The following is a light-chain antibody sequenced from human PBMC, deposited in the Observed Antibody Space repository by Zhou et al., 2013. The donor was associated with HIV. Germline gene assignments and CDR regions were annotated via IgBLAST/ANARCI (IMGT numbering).Light chain of an antibody. Sequence: ETVLTQSPGTLSLSPGERATLSCRASQGVSSSYLAWYQQKPGQAPRLLIYGASNRATGIPDRFSGSGSGTDFTLTISRLESEDFAVYYCQQYGRSPLWTFGQGTTVEIK. CDR2: GAS. CDR3: QQYGRSPLWT. V-gene: IGKV3-20*01. CDR1: QGVSSSY. J-gene: IGKJ1*01.